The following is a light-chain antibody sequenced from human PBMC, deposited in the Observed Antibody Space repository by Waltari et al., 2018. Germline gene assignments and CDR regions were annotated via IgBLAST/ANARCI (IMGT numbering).Light chain of an antibody. Sequence: SSALTQDPAVSVALGQTVRIPCQGDSLRTYYASWYQQRPGQAPVLVIYGKNNRPSGIPDRFSGSSSGNTASLTISGAQAEDEADYYCNSRDSSGNHVLFGGGTKLTVL. J-gene: IGLJ2*01. CDR3: NSRDSSGNHVL. CDR1: SLRTYY. CDR2: GKN. V-gene: IGLV3-19*01.